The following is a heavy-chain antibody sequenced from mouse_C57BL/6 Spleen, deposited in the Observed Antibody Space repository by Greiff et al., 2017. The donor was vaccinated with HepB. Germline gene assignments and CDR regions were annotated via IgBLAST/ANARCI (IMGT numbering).Heavy chain of an antibody. CDR2: ISGGGGNT. CDR1: GFTFSSYT. Sequence: EVQGVESGGGLVKPGGSLKLSCAASGFTFSSYTMSWVRQTPEKRLEWVATISGGGGNTYYPDSVKGRFTISRDNAKNTLYLQMSSLRSEDTALYYCASHYDGYGFDVWGTGTTVTVSS. J-gene: IGHJ1*03. D-gene: IGHD2-3*01. V-gene: IGHV5-9*01. CDR3: ASHYDGYGFDV.